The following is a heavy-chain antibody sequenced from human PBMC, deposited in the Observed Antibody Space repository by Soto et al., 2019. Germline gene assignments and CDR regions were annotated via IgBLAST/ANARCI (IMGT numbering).Heavy chain of an antibody. Sequence: QAQVVQSGAEVGKPGSSVKLSCKASEGTFNSYAIAWVRQAPGQGLEWMGGIIPYYNTLNYAQKFQDRVTITADDSTNTVYMELSSLRSDDTAVHFCASGASRWYPYFFDSWAQGTLVTVSS. CDR2: IIPYYNTL. V-gene: IGHV1-69*01. CDR3: ASGASRWYPYFFDS. J-gene: IGHJ4*02. D-gene: IGHD6-13*01. CDR1: EGTFNSYA.